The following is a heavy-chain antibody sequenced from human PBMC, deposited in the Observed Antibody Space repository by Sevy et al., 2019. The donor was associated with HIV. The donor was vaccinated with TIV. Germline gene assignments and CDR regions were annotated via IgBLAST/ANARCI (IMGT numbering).Heavy chain of an antibody. Sequence: GGSLRLSCAASGFTFNSFYMNWVRQAPGKGLEWVSSISGLSNYIFYADSLKGRFTISRDNAKNSLYLQMNSLRVEDTAVYYCARRGRSTVYDAFDIWGQGTMVTVSS. V-gene: IGHV3-21*01. D-gene: IGHD4-17*01. CDR2: ISGLSNYI. CDR3: ARRGRSTVYDAFDI. CDR1: GFTFNSFY. J-gene: IGHJ3*02.